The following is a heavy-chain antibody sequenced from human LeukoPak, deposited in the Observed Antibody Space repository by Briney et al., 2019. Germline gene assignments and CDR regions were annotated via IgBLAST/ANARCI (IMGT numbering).Heavy chain of an antibody. Sequence: GGSLRLSCTASGFTVSRNYMLWVRQAPGKGLEWVSLIFSSGDTHYADSVKGRFTISRDTSKNTVSLQMNSLRVEDTAMYYCTRDQMNYWGQGTPVTVSS. CDR1: GFTVSRNY. CDR3: TRDQMNY. J-gene: IGHJ4*02. V-gene: IGHV3-53*01. CDR2: IFSSGDT. D-gene: IGHD5-24*01.